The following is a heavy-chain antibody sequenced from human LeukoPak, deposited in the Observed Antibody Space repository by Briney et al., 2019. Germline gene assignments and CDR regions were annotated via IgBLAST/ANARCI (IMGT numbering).Heavy chain of an antibody. CDR1: GFTFSSYE. J-gene: IGHJ4*02. V-gene: IGHV3-48*03. D-gene: IGHD3-22*01. Sequence: GESLTLSCAASGFTFSSYEMNWVRQAPGKGLEWVSYISSRGSTTYYADSVKGRFTISRDNSKNTLYLQMNSLTAEDTAVYYCVRVGYYYDSRTYPWDYWGQGTLVTVSS. CDR2: ISSRGSTT. CDR3: VRVGYYYDSRTYPWDY.